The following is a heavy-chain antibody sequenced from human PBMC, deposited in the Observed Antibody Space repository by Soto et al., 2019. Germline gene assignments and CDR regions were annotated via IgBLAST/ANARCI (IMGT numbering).Heavy chain of an antibody. D-gene: IGHD1-26*01. CDR3: ARLVGPTSSDNWFDP. J-gene: IGHJ5*02. V-gene: IGHV1-18*01. Sequence: QVKLEQSGAEVKKPGASVKVSCKASGYTFFSYGITWVRQAPGQGLEWMGWVSGYNGHTNYAQKFQRRLTLXRDISTTTAYMELRNLRSDDTAVYYCARLVGPTSSDNWFDPWGQGTLVTVSS. CDR1: GYTFFSYG. CDR2: VSGYNGHT.